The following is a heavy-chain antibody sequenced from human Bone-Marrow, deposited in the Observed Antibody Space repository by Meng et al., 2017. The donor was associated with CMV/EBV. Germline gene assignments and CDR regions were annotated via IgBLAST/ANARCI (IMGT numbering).Heavy chain of an antibody. CDR3: VKLGGNGVGYEYGMDV. CDR1: SGSISSNKW. D-gene: IGHD4-23*01. J-gene: IGHJ6*02. Sequence: GSLRLSCAVPSGSISSNKWWSWVRQPPGKGLEWIGEIHHSGNTNYNPSLKSRVTISIDKSKNQFSLKLSFMTAADTAVYYCVKLGGNGVGYEYGMDVWGQGTTVTVSS. V-gene: IGHV4-4*02. CDR2: IHHSGNT.